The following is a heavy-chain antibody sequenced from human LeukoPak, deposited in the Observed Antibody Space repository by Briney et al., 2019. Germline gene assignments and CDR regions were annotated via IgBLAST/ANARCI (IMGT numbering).Heavy chain of an antibody. J-gene: IGHJ3*02. D-gene: IGHD6-19*01. V-gene: IGHV3-21*01. CDR2: ISSSSYI. CDR1: GFTFSSYS. Sequence: GGSLRLSCAASGFTFSSYSMNWVRQAPGKGLEWVSSISSSSYIYYADSVKGRFTISRDNAKNSLYLQMNSLRAEDTAVYYCARGVSSGGWYDAFDIWGQGTMVTVSS. CDR3: ARGVSSGGWYDAFDI.